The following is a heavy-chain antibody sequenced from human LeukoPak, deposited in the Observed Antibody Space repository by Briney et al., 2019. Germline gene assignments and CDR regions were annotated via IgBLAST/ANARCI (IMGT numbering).Heavy chain of an antibody. V-gene: IGHV1-18*01. D-gene: IGHD3-3*01. CDR2: ISAYNGNT. CDR3: ARVITILGVVRYGMDV. J-gene: IGHJ6*02. CDR1: GYTFTSYG. Sequence: EASVKVSCKASGYTFTSYGISWVRQAPGQGLEWMGWISAYNGNTNYAQKLQGRVTMTTDTSTSTAYMELRSLRSDDTAVYYCARVITILGVVRYGMDVWGQGTTVTVSS.